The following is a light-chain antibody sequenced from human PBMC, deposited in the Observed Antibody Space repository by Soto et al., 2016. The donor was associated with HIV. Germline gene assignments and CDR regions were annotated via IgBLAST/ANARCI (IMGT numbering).Light chain of an antibody. J-gene: IGKJ4*01. Sequence: DLVMTQSPLSLPVTPGEPASISCRSSHSLLHSNGYNYLDWYLQKPGQSPQVLIYLGSNRASGVPDRFSGSGSGTDFTLRISRVEAEDVGVYYCMQALQTPLTFGGGTKVEIK. CDR1: HSLLHSNGYNY. CDR3: MQALQTPLT. CDR2: LGS. V-gene: IGKV2-28*01.